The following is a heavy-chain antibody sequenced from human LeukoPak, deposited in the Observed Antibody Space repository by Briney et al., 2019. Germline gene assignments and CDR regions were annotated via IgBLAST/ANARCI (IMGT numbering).Heavy chain of an antibody. V-gene: IGHV1-18*01. Sequence: ASVKVSCKASGYTFTSYGINWVRQAPGQGLEWMGWISAYNGNTNYAQKLQGRVTMTTDTSTSTAYMELRSLRSDDTAVYYCARDSDSGSSWNDAFDIWGQGTMVTVSS. D-gene: IGHD1-26*01. CDR3: ARDSDSGSSWNDAFDI. J-gene: IGHJ3*02. CDR2: ISAYNGNT. CDR1: GYTFTSYG.